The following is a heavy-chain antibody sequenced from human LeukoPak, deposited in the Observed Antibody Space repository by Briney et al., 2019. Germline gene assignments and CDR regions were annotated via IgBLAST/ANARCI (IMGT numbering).Heavy chain of an antibody. D-gene: IGHD3-10*01. CDR2: ISGSGGST. Sequence: GGSLRLSCAVSGFTFSSYAMSWVRQATGKGVQWVAVISGSGGSTYYADSVKGRFTISRDNSMNTLYVQMNSLRAEDTAVYYCAKHYGSGSYGSYYYYNMDVWGKGTTVTVSS. CDR1: GFTFSSYA. CDR3: AKHYGSGSYGSYYYYNMDV. J-gene: IGHJ6*03. V-gene: IGHV3-23*01.